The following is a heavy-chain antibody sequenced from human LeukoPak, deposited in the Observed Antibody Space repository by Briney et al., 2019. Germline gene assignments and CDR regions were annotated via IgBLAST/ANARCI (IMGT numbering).Heavy chain of an antibody. Sequence: SETLSLTCSVSGASISGGSYSWSWIWHPPGKGLERFGYIYYTGSTYYNPSLKSRVIISVDTPKNQYSLKMSAVTAADTAVYYCARGGIRIYSYYYMDFWGKGTAVAVPS. CDR2: IYYTGST. J-gene: IGHJ6*03. CDR3: ARGGIRIYSYYYMDF. CDR1: GASISGGSYS. V-gene: IGHV4-30-4*07. D-gene: IGHD2/OR15-2a*01.